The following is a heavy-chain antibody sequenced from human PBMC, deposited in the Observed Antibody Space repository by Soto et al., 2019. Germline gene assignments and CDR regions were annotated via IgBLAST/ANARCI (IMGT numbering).Heavy chain of an antibody. D-gene: IGHD3-10*01. CDR3: AKVPYCGYSVLLLYYGMNV. Sequence: GGSLRLSCAASGVTFSNYDITWVRQAPGKGLEWGALISDSGSSTYYADSVKGRFTISRDNSKNTLYLQMNSLSAEDTAVYYCAKVPYCGYSVLLLYYGMNVWGQGTTVTVSS. V-gene: IGHV3-23*01. J-gene: IGHJ6*02. CDR1: GVTFSNYD. CDR2: ISDSGSST.